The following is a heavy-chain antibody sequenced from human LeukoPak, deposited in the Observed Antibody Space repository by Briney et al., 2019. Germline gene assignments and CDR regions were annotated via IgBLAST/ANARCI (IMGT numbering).Heavy chain of an antibody. CDR2: IYWNDDE. CDR3: AHTLRYFDWLKAFDI. Sequence: SGPTLVNPTQTLTLTCTFSGFSLSTSAVGVGWIRQPPGKALEWLALIYWNDDERYSPSLKSRLTITKDTSKNQVVLTMTNMDPVDTATYYCAHTLRYFDWLKAFDIWGQGTMVTVSS. V-gene: IGHV2-5*01. J-gene: IGHJ3*02. CDR1: GFSLSTSAVG. D-gene: IGHD3-9*01.